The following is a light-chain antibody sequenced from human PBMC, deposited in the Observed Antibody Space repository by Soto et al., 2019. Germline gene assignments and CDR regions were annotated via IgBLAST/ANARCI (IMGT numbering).Light chain of an antibody. J-gene: IGKJ1*01. V-gene: IGKV3-20*01. Sequence: DIVLTQSPGTLSLSPGERATLSCRASQSVSSSYLAWYQQKPGQAPRLLIYGASSRATGIPDRFSGSGSGTDFTLTISRLEPEDFAVYYCQQYGSSPWTFGQGTKVES. CDR1: QSVSSSY. CDR3: QQYGSSPWT. CDR2: GAS.